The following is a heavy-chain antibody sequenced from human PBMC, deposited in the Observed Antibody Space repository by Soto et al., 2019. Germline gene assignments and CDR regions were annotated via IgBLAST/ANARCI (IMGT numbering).Heavy chain of an antibody. J-gene: IGHJ4*02. V-gene: IGHV3-66*01. CDR2: IYSGGST. Sequence: GGSLRLSCAASGFTVSSNYMSWVRQAPGKGLEWVSVIYSGGSTYYADSVKGRFTISRDNSKNTLYLQMNSLRAEDTAVYYCARTYSSSWNDYWGQGTLVTVSS. CDR1: GFTVSSNY. CDR3: ARTYSSSWNDY. D-gene: IGHD6-13*01.